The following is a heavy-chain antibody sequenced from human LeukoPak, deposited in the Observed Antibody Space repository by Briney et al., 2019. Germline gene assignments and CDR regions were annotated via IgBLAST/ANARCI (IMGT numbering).Heavy chain of an antibody. D-gene: IGHD3-9*01. CDR2: MNPNSGNT. CDR3: ATGLRYCDWLSYNCFDP. J-gene: IGHJ5*02. V-gene: IGHV1-8*03. Sequence: AAVKVSCKASGYTFTSYDINWVRQATGQGLEWMGWMNPNSGNTGYAQKFQGRVTITRNTSISTAYMELSSLRAEDKGVNYCATGLRYCDWLSYNCFDPWGHGTLVTVSS. CDR1: GYTFTSYD.